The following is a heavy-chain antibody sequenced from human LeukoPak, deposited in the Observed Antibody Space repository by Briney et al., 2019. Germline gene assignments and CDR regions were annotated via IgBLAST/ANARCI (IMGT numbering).Heavy chain of an antibody. D-gene: IGHD3-16*01. CDR3: ATDLGAMTTAVDY. Sequence: GGSLRLSCAASGFTFSSYGMHWVRQAPGKGLEWVAFIRHDGINKYYAESVKGRFTISRDNSKNTLYLQMSSLKTEDTAMYYCATDLGAMTTAVDYWGQGTLVTVSS. CDR2: IRHDGINK. CDR1: GFTFSSYG. V-gene: IGHV3-30*02. J-gene: IGHJ4*02.